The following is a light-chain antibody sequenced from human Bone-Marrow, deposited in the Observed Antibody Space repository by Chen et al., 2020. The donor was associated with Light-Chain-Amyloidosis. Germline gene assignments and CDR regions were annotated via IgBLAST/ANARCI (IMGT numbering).Light chain of an antibody. CDR1: QSISSY. Sequence: DIQLTQSPSSLSASVGDRVTITCRASQSISSYLTWYQQKPGKATKLLIYAASSLQSGVPSRFSGSGSGTDFTLTISSLQPEECATYYCQQSYSTPLTFGGVTKVEIK. CDR3: QQSYSTPLT. V-gene: IGKV1-39*01. CDR2: AAS. J-gene: IGKJ4*01.